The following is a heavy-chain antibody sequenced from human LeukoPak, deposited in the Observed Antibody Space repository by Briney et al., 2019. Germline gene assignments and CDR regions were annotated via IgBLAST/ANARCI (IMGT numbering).Heavy chain of an antibody. J-gene: IGHJ4*02. CDR3: ARGWSRSDY. Sequence: ASVTVSFKASGCTFTSYDINWVRHATGQGLEWMGWMNPNSGNTGYAQKFQGRVTMTRNTSISTAYMELSSLRSEDTAVYYCARGWSRSDYWGQGTLVTVSS. CDR1: GCTFTSYD. V-gene: IGHV1-8*01. CDR2: MNPNSGNT. D-gene: IGHD3-3*01.